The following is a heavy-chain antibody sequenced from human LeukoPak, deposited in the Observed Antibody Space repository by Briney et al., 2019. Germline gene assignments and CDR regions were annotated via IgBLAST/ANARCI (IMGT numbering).Heavy chain of an antibody. Sequence: GGSLRLSCAASGFTFSSYAMHWVRQAPGKGLEWVAVISYDGSNKYYADSVKGRFTISRDNSKNTLYLQMNSLRAEDTAVYYCATEIIVVVPGDAFDIWGQGTMVTVSS. J-gene: IGHJ3*02. V-gene: IGHV3-30-3*02. CDR1: GFTFSSYA. CDR2: ISYDGSNK. D-gene: IGHD2-2*01. CDR3: ATEIIVVVPGDAFDI.